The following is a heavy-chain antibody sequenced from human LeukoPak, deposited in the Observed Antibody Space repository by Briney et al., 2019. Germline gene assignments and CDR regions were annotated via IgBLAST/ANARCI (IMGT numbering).Heavy chain of an antibody. D-gene: IGHD3-22*01. Sequence: GGSLRLSCAASGFTFSDYYMSWIRQAPGKGLEWVSYISSSSSYTNYADSVKGRFTISRDNSKNTLYLQMNSLRAEDTAVYYCARSDYYDSSGLPPDYWGQGTLVTVSS. J-gene: IGHJ4*02. V-gene: IGHV3-11*06. CDR2: ISSSSSYT. CDR3: ARSDYYDSSGLPPDY. CDR1: GFTFSDYY.